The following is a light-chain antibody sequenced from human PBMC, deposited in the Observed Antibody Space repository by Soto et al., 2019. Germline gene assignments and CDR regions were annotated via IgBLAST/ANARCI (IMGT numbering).Light chain of an antibody. V-gene: IGLV2-14*01. CDR2: DVS. J-gene: IGLJ1*01. CDR3: SSYTSSSNLYV. Sequence: QSALTQPASVSGSPGQSITISCTGTSSDVGGYNYVSWYQQHPGKAPKLMIYDVSNRPSGVSNRFSGSKSGNTASLTISGLQAEDEADSYCSSYTSSSNLYVFGTGTTVTVL. CDR1: SSDVGGYNY.